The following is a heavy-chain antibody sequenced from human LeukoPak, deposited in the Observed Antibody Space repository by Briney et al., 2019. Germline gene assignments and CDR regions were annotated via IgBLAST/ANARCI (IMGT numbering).Heavy chain of an antibody. CDR3: ARAGHTYGTLYF. Sequence: PGGSLRLSCAASRFTFSDYWMTWVRQAPAKGLEWVADIKQDGGEKNYVDSVKGRFTISRDNAKNSLYLQMNSLRAEDTAVYYCARAGHTYGTLYFWGQGTLVTVSS. D-gene: IGHD5-18*01. CDR2: IKQDGGEK. CDR1: RFTFSDYW. V-gene: IGHV3-7*01. J-gene: IGHJ4*02.